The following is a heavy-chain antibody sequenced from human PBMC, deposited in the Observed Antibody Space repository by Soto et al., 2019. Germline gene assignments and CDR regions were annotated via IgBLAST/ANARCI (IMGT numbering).Heavy chain of an antibody. CDR2: ISGSGGST. CDR1: GFAFSSYA. CDR3: AKDLKVGVTAKDAFDY. V-gene: IGHV3-23*01. D-gene: IGHD1-26*01. J-gene: IGHJ3*01. Sequence: GGSLRLSCAASGFAFSSYAMSWVRQAPGKGLEWVSAISGSGGSTYDADYVKGRFTISRDKSKNTLYMQMDILRAEVTAVYSSAKDLKVGVTAKDAFDYWGQGTMVTVSS.